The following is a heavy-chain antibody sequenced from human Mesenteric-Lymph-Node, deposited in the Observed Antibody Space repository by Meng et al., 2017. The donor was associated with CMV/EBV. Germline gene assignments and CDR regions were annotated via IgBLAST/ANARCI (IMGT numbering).Heavy chain of an antibody. CDR2: IRYDGSNK. Sequence: GGSLRLSCAASGFSFSSFAMHWVRQAPGKGLEWVAFIRYDGSNKYYADSVKGRFTISRDNSKNTLYLQMNSLRAEDTAVYYCAKDGGYSSGWYFFDYWGQGTTVTVSS. CDR1: GFSFSSFA. D-gene: IGHD6-19*01. J-gene: IGHJ4*03. V-gene: IGHV3-30*02. CDR3: AKDGGYSSGWYFFDY.